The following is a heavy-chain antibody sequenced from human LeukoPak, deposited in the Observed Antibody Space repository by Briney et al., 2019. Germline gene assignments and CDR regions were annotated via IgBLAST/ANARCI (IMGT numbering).Heavy chain of an antibody. J-gene: IGHJ3*02. CDR2: IYYNGST. Sequence: PSQTLSLTCTVSGGSISSGDYYWSWIRQPPGRGLEWVGYIYYNGSTYYNPSVKSRVTISVDTSKNQFSLKLSSVTAADTAVYYCARALLWWSNAFDIWGQGTMVTVSS. CDR1: GGSISSGDYY. D-gene: IGHD2-21*01. CDR3: ARALLWWSNAFDI. V-gene: IGHV4-30-4*08.